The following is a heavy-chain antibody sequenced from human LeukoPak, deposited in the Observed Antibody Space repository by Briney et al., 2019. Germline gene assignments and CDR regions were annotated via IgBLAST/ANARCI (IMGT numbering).Heavy chain of an antibody. Sequence: PSETLSLTCTVSGGSISSYYWSWIRQPPGKGLEWIGYIYYSGSTNYNPSLKSRVTISVDTSKNQFSLKLSSVTAADTAVYYCARDSTGVATTDAFDIWGQGTMVTVSS. V-gene: IGHV4-59*01. J-gene: IGHJ3*02. CDR1: GGSISSYY. CDR2: IYYSGST. CDR3: ARDSTGVATTDAFDI. D-gene: IGHD4-17*01.